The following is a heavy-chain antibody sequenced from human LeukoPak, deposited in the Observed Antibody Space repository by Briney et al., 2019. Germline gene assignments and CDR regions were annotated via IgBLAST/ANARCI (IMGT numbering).Heavy chain of an antibody. J-gene: IGHJ6*02. CDR3: ARDGYGRSRYYYGMDV. CDR2: INPNGGGT. Sequence: ASVKVSCKASGYTFTGYYMHWVRQAPGQGLEWMGRINPNGGGTNYAQKFQGRVTMTRDTSISTAYMELSRLRSDDTAVYYCARDGYGRSRYYYGMDVWGQGTTVTVSS. D-gene: IGHD5-18*01. V-gene: IGHV1-2*06. CDR1: GYTFTGYY.